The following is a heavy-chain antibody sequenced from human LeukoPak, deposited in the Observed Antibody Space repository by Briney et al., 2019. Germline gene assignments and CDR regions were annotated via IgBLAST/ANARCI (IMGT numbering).Heavy chain of an antibody. J-gene: IGHJ6*03. V-gene: IGHV4-59*01. D-gene: IGHD6-13*01. CDR3: ARVSIAVAGTGYYYYYYMDV. Sequence: PSETLSLTCTVSGGSISSYYWSWIRQPPGKGLEWIGYIYYSGSTNYNPSLKSRVTISVDTSKNQFSLKLSSVTAADTAVYYCARVSIAVAGTGYYYYYYMDVWGKGTTVTVSS. CDR2: IYYSGST. CDR1: GGSISSYY.